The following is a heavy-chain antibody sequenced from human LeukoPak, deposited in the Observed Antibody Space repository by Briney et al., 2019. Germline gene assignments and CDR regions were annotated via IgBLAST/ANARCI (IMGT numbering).Heavy chain of an antibody. Sequence: PGGSLRLSCAASGFTFSSYAMHWIRQPPGKGLEWIGEINHSGSTNYNPSLKSRVTISVDTSKNQFSLKLSSVTAADTAVYYCARDIYSYGPPYYYYYGMDVWGQGTMVTVSS. D-gene: IGHD5-18*01. J-gene: IGHJ6*02. CDR3: ARDIYSYGPPYYYYYGMDV. CDR1: GFTFSSYA. CDR2: INHSGST. V-gene: IGHV4-34*01.